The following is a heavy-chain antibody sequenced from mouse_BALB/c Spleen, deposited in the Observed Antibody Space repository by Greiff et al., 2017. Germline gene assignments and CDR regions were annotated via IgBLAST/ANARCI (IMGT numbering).Heavy chain of an antibody. Sequence: VMLVESGAELMKPGASVKISCKATGYTFSSYWIEWVKQRPGHGLEWIGEILPGSGSTNYNEKFKGKATFTADTSSNTAYMQLSSLTSEDSAVYYCARNRYYGSRGYAMDYWGQGTSVTVSS. CDR3: ARNRYYGSRGYAMDY. CDR2: ILPGSGST. CDR1: GYTFSSYW. D-gene: IGHD1-1*01. J-gene: IGHJ4*01. V-gene: IGHV1-9*01.